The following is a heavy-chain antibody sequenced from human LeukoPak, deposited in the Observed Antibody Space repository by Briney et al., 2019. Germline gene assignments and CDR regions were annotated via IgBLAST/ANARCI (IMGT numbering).Heavy chain of an antibody. Sequence: VASVKVSCKASGYTFTSYGISWVRQAPGQGLEWMGWISAYNGNTNYAQKLQGRVTMTTDTSTSTAYMELRSLRSDDTAVYYCASLRGYCSGGSCYYDYGMDVWGQGTTVTVSS. V-gene: IGHV1-18*01. CDR2: ISAYNGNT. D-gene: IGHD2-15*01. CDR1: GYTFTSYG. J-gene: IGHJ6*02. CDR3: ASLRGYCSGGSCYYDYGMDV.